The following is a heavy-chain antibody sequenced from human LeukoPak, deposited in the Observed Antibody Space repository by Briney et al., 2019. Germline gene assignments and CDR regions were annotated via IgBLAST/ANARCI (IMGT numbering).Heavy chain of an antibody. J-gene: IGHJ4*02. D-gene: IGHD2-21*02. Sequence: GGSLRLSCAASGFTFTSYYMNWVRQAPGRGLEWVSSIGSSSTHIYYADSVKGRFTISRDNAKNSLYPQMNSLRAEDTAVYYCARGVSYRVVVTATDFDYWGQGTLVTVSS. CDR1: GFTFTSYY. CDR3: ARGVSYRVVVTATDFDY. V-gene: IGHV3-21*01. CDR2: IGSSSTHI.